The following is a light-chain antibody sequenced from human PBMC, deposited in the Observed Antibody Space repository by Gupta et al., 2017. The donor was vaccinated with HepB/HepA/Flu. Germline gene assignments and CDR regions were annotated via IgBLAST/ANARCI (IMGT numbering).Light chain of an antibody. CDR3: QQYHNWPLYT. CDR2: GAS. J-gene: IGKJ2*01. CDR1: QSVSSN. V-gene: IGKV3-15*01. Sequence: ETVMTQSPATLSVFPGERATLSCRASQSVSSNLAWYQQKPGQAPRLLIYGASTRATGIPARFSGSGYGTEFTLTISSRQSEDFAVYYCQQYHNWPLYTFGQGTKLEIK.